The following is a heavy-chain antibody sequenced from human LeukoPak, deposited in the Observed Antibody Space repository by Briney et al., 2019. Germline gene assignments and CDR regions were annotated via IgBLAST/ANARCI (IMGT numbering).Heavy chain of an antibody. J-gene: IGHJ5*02. CDR1: GFTFSSYA. Sequence: PGGSLRLSCAASGFTFSSYAMSWVRQAPGKGLEWVPAISGSGGSTYYADSVKGRFTISRDNSKNTLYLQMNSLRAEDTAVYYCAKVVMVRGVIHWFDPWGQGTLVTVSS. CDR2: ISGSGGST. V-gene: IGHV3-23*01. CDR3: AKVVMVRGVIHWFDP. D-gene: IGHD3-10*01.